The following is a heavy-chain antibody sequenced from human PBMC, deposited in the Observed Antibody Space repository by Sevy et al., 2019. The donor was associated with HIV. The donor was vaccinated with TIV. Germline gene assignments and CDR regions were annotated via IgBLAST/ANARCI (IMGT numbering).Heavy chain of an antibody. J-gene: IGHJ4*02. CDR3: ARNLDYYASGPPDS. CDR2: ISSGSSYI. Sequence: GGSLRLSCAASGFTFSYYNMNWVRQAPGKGLEWVSSISSGSSYIFYVDSVKGRFTISRENAKDSRFLQMNSLRAEETAVYYCARNLDYYASGPPDSWGRGTLVTVSS. V-gene: IGHV3-21*01. CDR1: GFTFSYYN. D-gene: IGHD3-10*01.